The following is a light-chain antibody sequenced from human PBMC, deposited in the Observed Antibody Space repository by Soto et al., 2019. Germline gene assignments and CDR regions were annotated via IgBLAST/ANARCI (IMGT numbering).Light chain of an antibody. V-gene: IGKV1-39*01. Sequence: IQMTPSPSSLSASVGDRVTITCRASQSISSYLNWYQQKPGKAPKLLIYAASSLQSGVPSRFSGSGSGTDFTLTISSLQPEDFATYYCQQSYSTSITFGQGTRLEIK. CDR1: QSISSY. CDR3: QQSYSTSIT. J-gene: IGKJ5*01. CDR2: AAS.